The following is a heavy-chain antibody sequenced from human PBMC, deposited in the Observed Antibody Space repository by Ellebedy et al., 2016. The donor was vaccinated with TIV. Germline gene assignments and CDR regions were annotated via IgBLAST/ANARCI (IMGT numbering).Heavy chain of an antibody. J-gene: IGHJ4*02. D-gene: IGHD2-2*01. CDR1: GFTFSTYS. CDR3: AKGYCSSTTCYARIFDY. CDR2: ITSDSTTI. V-gene: IGHV3-48*01. Sequence: GESLKISCAASGFTFSTYSMNWVRQAPGKGLDWVSFITSDSTTIYYADSVKGRFAISRDNSKNTLYLQMNSLRAEDTAVYYCAKGYCSSTTCYARIFDYWGQGILVTVSS.